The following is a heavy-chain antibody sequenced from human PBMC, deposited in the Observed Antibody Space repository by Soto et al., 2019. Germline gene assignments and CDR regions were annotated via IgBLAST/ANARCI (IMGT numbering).Heavy chain of an antibody. CDR2: IKQDGSEK. CDR3: ARALSYGKI. CDR1: GITFSSYW. J-gene: IGHJ3*02. V-gene: IGHV3-7*04. D-gene: IGHD5-18*01. Sequence: EVQLVESGGGLVQPGGSLRLSCAASGITFSSYWMSWVRQAPGKGLEWVANIKQDGSEKFYVDSVKGRFTISRDNAKNSLYLLMNSLRAEDTAVYSCARALSYGKIWGQGTMVTVSS.